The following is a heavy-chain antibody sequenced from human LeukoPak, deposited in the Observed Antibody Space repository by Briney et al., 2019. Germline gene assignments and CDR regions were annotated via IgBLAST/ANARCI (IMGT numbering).Heavy chain of an antibody. Sequence: GEPLKISCKGSGYSFTSYWISWVRQMPGKGLEWMGRIDPSDSYTNYGPSFQGHVTISADKSISTAYLQWSSLKASDTAMYYCARQVAVSLDDYWGQGTLVTVSS. CDR2: IDPSDSYT. CDR3: ARQVAVSLDDY. V-gene: IGHV5-10-1*01. J-gene: IGHJ4*02. CDR1: GYSFTSYW. D-gene: IGHD3-22*01.